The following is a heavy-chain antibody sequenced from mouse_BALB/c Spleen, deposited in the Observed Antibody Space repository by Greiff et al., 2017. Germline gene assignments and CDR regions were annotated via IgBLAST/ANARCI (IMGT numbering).Heavy chain of an antibody. V-gene: IGHV1S81*02. CDR2: INPSNGGT. D-gene: IGHD2-14*01. Sequence: QVQLKQSGAELVKPGASVKLSCKASGYTFTSYYMYWVKQRPGQGLEWIGEINPSNGGTNFNEKFKSKATLTVDKSSSTAYMQLSSLTSEDSAVYYCTRRDYRYDDAMDYWGQGTSVTVSS. J-gene: IGHJ4*01. CDR1: GYTFTSYY. CDR3: TRRDYRYDDAMDY.